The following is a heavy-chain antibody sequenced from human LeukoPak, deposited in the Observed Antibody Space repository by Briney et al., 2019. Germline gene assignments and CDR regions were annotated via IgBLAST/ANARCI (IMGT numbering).Heavy chain of an antibody. D-gene: IGHD6-13*01. CDR3: ARGYGSSWYYFDY. CDR1: GGSISSSNW. Sequence: SGTLSLTCAVSGGSISSSNWWSWGRQPPGKGLEWIGEIYHSGSTNYNPSLKSRVTISVDKSKNQFSLKLSSMTAADTAVYYCARGYGSSWYYFDYWGQGTLVTVSS. J-gene: IGHJ4*02. V-gene: IGHV4-4*02. CDR2: IYHSGST.